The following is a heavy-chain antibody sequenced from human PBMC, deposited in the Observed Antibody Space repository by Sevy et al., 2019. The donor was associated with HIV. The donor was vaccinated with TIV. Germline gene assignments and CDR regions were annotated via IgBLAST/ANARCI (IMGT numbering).Heavy chain of an antibody. Sequence: GGSLRLSCAASGFTFSDYNMSWIRQAPGKGLEWVSYISSSGCTIYYADSVKGRFTISRDNAKNSLYLQMNSLRAEDTAGYYCARGGIAAADPTYYYYYGMDVWGQGTTVTVSS. CDR3: ARGGIAAADPTYYYYYGMDV. J-gene: IGHJ6*02. V-gene: IGHV3-11*01. CDR2: ISSSGCTI. D-gene: IGHD6-13*01. CDR1: GFTFSDYN.